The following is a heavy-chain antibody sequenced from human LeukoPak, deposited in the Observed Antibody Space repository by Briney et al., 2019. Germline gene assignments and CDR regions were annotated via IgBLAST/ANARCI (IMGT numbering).Heavy chain of an antibody. D-gene: IGHD3-22*01. Sequence: SQTLSLTCTVSGGSISSGGYYWSWIRQHPGKGLEWIGYIYYSGSTYYNPSLKSRVTISVDTSKNQFSLKLSSVTAADTAVYYCARDAHTYYYDSSGYYHRAFDIWGQGTMVTVSS. V-gene: IGHV4-31*03. CDR2: IYYSGST. CDR1: GGSISSGGYY. CDR3: ARDAHTYYYDSSGYYHRAFDI. J-gene: IGHJ3*02.